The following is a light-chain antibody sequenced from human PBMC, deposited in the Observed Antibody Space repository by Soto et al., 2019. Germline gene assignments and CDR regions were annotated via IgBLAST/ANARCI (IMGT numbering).Light chain of an antibody. CDR2: AAS. CDR1: QDISRY. CDR3: QQSYSLPLT. J-gene: IGKJ3*01. Sequence: IQMSQSPSSMSASVGDRGTITCRASQDISRYLNWYQQKPGKAPKLLIYAASTLQSGVPSRFSGNESGTDFTLTISSLQPEDFGTYYCQQSYSLPLTFGPGTKVDIK. V-gene: IGKV1-39*01.